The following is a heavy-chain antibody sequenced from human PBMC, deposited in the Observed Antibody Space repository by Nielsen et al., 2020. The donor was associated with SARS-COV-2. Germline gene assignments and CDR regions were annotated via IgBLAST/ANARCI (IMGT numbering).Heavy chain of an antibody. CDR2: IYYSGST. J-gene: IGHJ6*02. CDR3: ARERVGGITIFGVVTRYGMDV. D-gene: IGHD3-3*01. CDR1: GGSISTYY. V-gene: IGHV4-30-4*01. Sequence: SETLSHTCTVSGGSISTYYWSWIRQPPGKGLEWIGYIYYSGSTYYNPSLKSRVTISVDTSKNQFSLKLSSVTAADTALYYCARERVGGITIFGVVTRYGMDVWGQGTTVTVSS.